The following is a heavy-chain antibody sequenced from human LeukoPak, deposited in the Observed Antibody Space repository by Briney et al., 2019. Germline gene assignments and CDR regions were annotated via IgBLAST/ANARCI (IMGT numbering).Heavy chain of an antibody. D-gene: IGHD3-16*01. CDR2: ISGSGGTT. Sequence: GGSLRLSCEASGFTFSTYVMSWVRQAPGKGLECVSSISGSGGTTYYADSGKGRFTISRDNSKNTVYLQMSSLTVEDTAIYYCAKEKLRYYDYWGQGALVTVSS. CDR3: AKEKLRYYDY. CDR1: GFTFSTYV. J-gene: IGHJ4*02. V-gene: IGHV3-23*01.